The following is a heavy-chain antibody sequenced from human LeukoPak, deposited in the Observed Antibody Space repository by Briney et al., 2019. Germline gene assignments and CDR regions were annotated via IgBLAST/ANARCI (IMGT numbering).Heavy chain of an antibody. D-gene: IGHD3-9*01. CDR3: ARDNRELRYFD. CDR1: GFTFSNYW. J-gene: IGHJ4*02. V-gene: IGHV3-74*01. CDR2: INTDGSST. Sequence: GGSLRLSCAASGFTFSNYWMHWVRQAPGKGLVWVSRINTDGSSTDYADSVKGRFTISRDNAKNTLYLQMNSLRAEDTAVYYCARDNRELRYFDWGQGTLVTVSS.